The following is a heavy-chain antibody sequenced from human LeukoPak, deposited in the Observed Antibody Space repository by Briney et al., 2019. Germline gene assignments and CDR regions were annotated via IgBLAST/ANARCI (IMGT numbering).Heavy chain of an antibody. CDR1: GGSIRSGDFY. CDR3: ARRSRGYWYFDL. J-gene: IGHJ2*01. V-gene: IGHV4-31*03. CDR2: IYYSGTT. Sequence: PSQTLSLTCTVSGGSIRSGDFYWSWIRQHPGKGLEWIGYIYYSGTTYYSPSLKSRVTISVDTSKNQFSLKLSSVTAADTAVYYCARRSRGYWYFDLWGRGTLVTVSS. D-gene: IGHD1-26*01.